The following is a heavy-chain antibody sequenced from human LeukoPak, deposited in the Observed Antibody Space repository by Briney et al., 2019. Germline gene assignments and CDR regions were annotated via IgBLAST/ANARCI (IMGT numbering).Heavy chain of an antibody. J-gene: IGHJ2*01. D-gene: IGHD6-19*01. Sequence: ASVKVSCKASGYTFTSYGISWVRQAPGQGLEWMGWISAYNGNTNYAQKLQGRVTMTTDTSTSTAYMELRSLRSDDTAVYYCARDSSGWTGYWYFDLWGRGTLVTVSS. CDR2: ISAYNGNT. V-gene: IGHV1-18*01. CDR3: ARDSSGWTGYWYFDL. CDR1: GYTFTSYG.